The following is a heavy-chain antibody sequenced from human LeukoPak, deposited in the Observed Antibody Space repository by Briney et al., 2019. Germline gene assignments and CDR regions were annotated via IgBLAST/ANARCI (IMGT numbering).Heavy chain of an antibody. Sequence: SETLSLTCTVSGGSISSGDYYWSWIRQPPGKGLEWIGYIYYSGSTYYNPSLKSRVTISVDTSKNPFSLKLSSVTAADTAVYYCASRYYDFWSGYYGTIDYWGQGTLVTVSS. D-gene: IGHD3-3*01. CDR3: ASRYYDFWSGYYGTIDY. V-gene: IGHV4-30-4*08. CDR1: GGSISSGDYY. CDR2: IYYSGST. J-gene: IGHJ4*02.